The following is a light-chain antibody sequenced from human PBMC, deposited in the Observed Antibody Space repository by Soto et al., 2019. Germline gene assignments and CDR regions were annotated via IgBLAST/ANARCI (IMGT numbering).Light chain of an antibody. CDR3: QQSYSTRWT. J-gene: IGKJ1*01. CDR2: AAS. CDR1: QSISSY. Sequence: DIQMTQSQSSLSASVGDRVTITCRASQSISSYLNWYQQKPGKAPKLLIYAASSLQSGVPSRFSGSGSGTDFTLTISSLQPEDFATYYCQQSYSTRWTFGQGANVDIK. V-gene: IGKV1-39*01.